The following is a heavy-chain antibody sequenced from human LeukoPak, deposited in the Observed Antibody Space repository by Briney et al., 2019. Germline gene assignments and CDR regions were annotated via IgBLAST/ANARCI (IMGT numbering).Heavy chain of an antibody. CDR2: IIPIFGTA. D-gene: IGHD6-13*01. V-gene: IGHV1-69*13. CDR1: GGTFGSYA. CDR3: ARIPLAAAGHAEYFQH. J-gene: IGHJ1*01. Sequence: SVKVCCKASGGTFGSYAISWVRQAPGQGLEWMGGIIPIFGTANYAQKFQGRVTITADESTSTAYMELSSLRSEDTAVYYCARIPLAAAGHAEYFQHWGQGTLVTVSS.